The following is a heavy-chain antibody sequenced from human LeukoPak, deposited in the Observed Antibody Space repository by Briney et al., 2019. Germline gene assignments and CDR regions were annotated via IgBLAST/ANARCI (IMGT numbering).Heavy chain of an antibody. CDR3: ARARRGSYYYDSSGYYGALDAFDI. V-gene: IGHV3-53*04. Sequence: GGSLRLSCAASGFTFSGNYMSWVRQAPGGGLEWVSDIYRSGSTYYTDSVKGRFTISRHNPKNTLYLQMNSLRAEDTAVYYCARARRGSYYYDSSGYYGALDAFDIWGQGTMVTVSS. D-gene: IGHD3-22*01. CDR1: GFTFSGNY. J-gene: IGHJ3*02. CDR2: IYRSGST.